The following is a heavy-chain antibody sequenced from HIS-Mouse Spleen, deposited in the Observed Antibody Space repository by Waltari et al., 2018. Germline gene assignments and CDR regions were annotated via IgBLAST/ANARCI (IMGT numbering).Heavy chain of an antibody. CDR3: AREYSSSWYYYYGMDV. CDR1: GFTFSSYA. CDR2: ISYDGSNK. D-gene: IGHD6-13*01. V-gene: IGHV3-30-3*01. J-gene: IGHJ6*02. Sequence: QVQLVESGVGVVQPGRSLRLSCPASGFTFSSYAIPWVRQAPGKGLEWVEVISYDGSNKYYADSVKGRFTISRDNSKNTLYLQMNSLRAEDTAVYYCAREYSSSWYYYYGMDVWGQGTTVTVSS.